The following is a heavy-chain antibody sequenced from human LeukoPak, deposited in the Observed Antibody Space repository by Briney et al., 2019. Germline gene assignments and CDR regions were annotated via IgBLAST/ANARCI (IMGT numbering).Heavy chain of an antibody. Sequence: PSETLSLTCAVYGGSFSGDYWSWIRQPPGKGLEWIGEINHSGNTNYNPSLKSRVTISVDTSKNQFSPKLSSVTAADTAVYYCARGVGVQLFPDWYFDLWGRGTLVTVSS. V-gene: IGHV4-34*01. CDR3: ARGVGVQLFPDWYFDL. CDR1: GGSFSGDY. CDR2: INHSGNT. J-gene: IGHJ2*01. D-gene: IGHD5-18*01.